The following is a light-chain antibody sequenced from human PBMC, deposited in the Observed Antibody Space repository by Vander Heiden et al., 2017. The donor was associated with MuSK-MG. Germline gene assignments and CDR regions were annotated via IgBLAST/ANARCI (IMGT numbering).Light chain of an antibody. V-gene: IGKV3-11*01. CDR3: QQHSNWPPLT. Sequence: EVVLTQSPATLSLPPGERATLPCRASQSVSRYLAWYQQKPGQAPRLLIYDASNRATGVPARFSGSGSGTDFSLTISSREPEDFAVYYCQQHSNWPPLTFGGGTKVDIK. CDR1: QSVSRY. J-gene: IGKJ4*01. CDR2: DAS.